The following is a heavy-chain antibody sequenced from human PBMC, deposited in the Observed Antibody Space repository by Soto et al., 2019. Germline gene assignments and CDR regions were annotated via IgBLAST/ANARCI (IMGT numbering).Heavy chain of an antibody. D-gene: IGHD1-26*01. CDR2: FNHSGDT. J-gene: IGHJ4*02. CDR1: GGSLSGYY. V-gene: IGHV4-34*01. CDR3: ARHHVRGRTIAGAAEF. Sequence: SETLSLTCAVYGGSLSGYYWSWIRQPPGRALEWIGEFNHSGDTNYNPSLKSRVTISVDTSKNQLFLNLSSVTAADTAMYYCARHHVRGRTIAGAAEFWGQGTLVTVSS.